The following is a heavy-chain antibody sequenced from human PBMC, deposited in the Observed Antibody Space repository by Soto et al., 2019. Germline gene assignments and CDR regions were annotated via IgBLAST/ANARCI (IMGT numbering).Heavy chain of an antibody. CDR3: ARASYGDYDWWFDP. D-gene: IGHD4-17*01. V-gene: IGHV4-59*01. J-gene: IGHJ5*02. Sequence: SETLSLTCTVSGGSISSYYWSWIRQPPGKGLEWIGYIYYSGSTNYNPSLKSRVTISVDTSKNQFSLKLSSVTAADTAVYYCARASYGDYDWWFDPWGQGTLVTVSS. CDR1: GGSISSYY. CDR2: IYYSGST.